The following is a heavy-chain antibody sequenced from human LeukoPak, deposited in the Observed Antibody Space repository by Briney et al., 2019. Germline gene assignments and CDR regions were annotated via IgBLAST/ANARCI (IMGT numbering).Heavy chain of an antibody. CDR1: GGSISSGGYY. J-gene: IGHJ4*02. D-gene: IGHD6-13*01. CDR2: IYYSGST. CDR3: ARVCIAAAGTNVFDY. V-gene: IGHV4-31*03. Sequence: SETLSRTCTVSGGSISSGGYYWSWIRQHPGKGLEWIGYIYYSGSTYYNPSLKSRVTISVDTSKNQFSLKLSSVTAADTAVYYCARVCIAAAGTNVFDYWGQGTLVTVSS.